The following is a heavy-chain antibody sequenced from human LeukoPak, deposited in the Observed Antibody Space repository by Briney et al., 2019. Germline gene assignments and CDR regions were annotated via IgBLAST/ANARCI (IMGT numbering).Heavy chain of an antibody. CDR1: GYTFSNYW. V-gene: IGHV5-51*01. D-gene: IGHD4-23*01. Sequence: PGESLKISCKGSGYTFSNYWIGWVRQMPGKGLEWMGIIYPADSDTTYSPSFRGQVTISADKSINTAYLQWSSLKASDTAMYYCARRLPTVVTLSRDALHIWGQGTMVTVSS. CDR3: ARRLPTVVTLSRDALHI. J-gene: IGHJ3*02. CDR2: IYPADSDT.